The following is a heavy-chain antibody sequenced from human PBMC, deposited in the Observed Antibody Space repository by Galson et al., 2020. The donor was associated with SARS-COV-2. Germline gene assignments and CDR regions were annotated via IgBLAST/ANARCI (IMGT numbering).Heavy chain of an antibody. V-gene: IGHV3-9*01. CDR3: AKAPAVRVWYYFDY. D-gene: IGHD2-2*01. J-gene: IGHJ4*02. CDR1: GFTFDDYT. CDR2: ISWNSGSI. Sequence: GGSLRLSCAASGFTFDDYTMHWVRQAPGKGLEWVSGISWNSGSIGYADSVKGRFTISRDNAKNSLYLQMNSLRAEDTALYYCAKAPAVRVWYYFDYWGQGTLVTVSS.